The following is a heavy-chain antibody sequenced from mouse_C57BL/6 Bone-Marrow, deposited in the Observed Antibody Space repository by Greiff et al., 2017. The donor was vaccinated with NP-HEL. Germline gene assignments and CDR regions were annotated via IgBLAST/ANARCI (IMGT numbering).Heavy chain of an antibody. CDR2: INPGSGGT. Sequence: QVQLQQSGAELVRPGTSVKVSCKASGYAFTNYLIEWVKQRPGQGLEWIGVINPGSGGTNYNEKFKGKATLTADKSSSTAYMQLSSLTSEDSAVYFCARGGIYYGNYDYWGQGTTLTVSS. D-gene: IGHD2-1*01. V-gene: IGHV1-54*01. CDR3: ARGGIYYGNYDY. CDR1: GYAFTNYL. J-gene: IGHJ2*01.